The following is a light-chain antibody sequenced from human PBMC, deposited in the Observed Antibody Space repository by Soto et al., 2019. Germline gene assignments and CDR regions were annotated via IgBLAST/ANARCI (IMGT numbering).Light chain of an antibody. CDR2: ETR. J-gene: IGLJ3*02. CDR3: LLSETHSLV. V-gene: IGLV7-46*01. Sequence: QAVVTQQPSLTVSPGGTVTLTCASSSGDVTSGHYPYWFQQKPGQAPRTLIYETRNKLSWTPARFSASLLGGKAALTLSDAQHEDEAEYYCLLSETHSLVFGGGTKLTVL. CDR1: SGDVTSGHY.